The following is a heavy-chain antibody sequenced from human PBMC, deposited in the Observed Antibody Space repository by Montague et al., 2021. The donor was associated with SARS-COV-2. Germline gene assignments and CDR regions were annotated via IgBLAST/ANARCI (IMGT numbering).Heavy chain of an antibody. J-gene: IGHJ6*02. Sequence: CATSGDSVASNSATWNGVRQSPSRGLEWLGRTYYRSKWYNDYAVSVRGRVTINPDTSKNQFSLQLNSVTPEDTAIYYCTSGREGNYNVMDVWGQGTTVTVSS. CDR2: TYYRSKWYN. CDR1: GDSVASNSAT. V-gene: IGHV6-1*01. D-gene: IGHD1-1*01. CDR3: TSGREGNYNVMDV.